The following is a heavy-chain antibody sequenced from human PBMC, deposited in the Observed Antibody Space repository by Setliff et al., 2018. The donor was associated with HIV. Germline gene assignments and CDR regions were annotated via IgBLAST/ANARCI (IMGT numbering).Heavy chain of an antibody. J-gene: IGHJ3*02. D-gene: IGHD3-22*01. CDR1: GFTFSSYA. Sequence: PGGSLRLSCAASGFTFSSYAMHWVRQAPGKGLEWVAIVSYDGSNKYYADSVRGRFTISRDNSKNTLFLQMNSLRAEDTAVYYCARRGDYYDSSGYSIDAFDIWGQGTMVTVSS. CDR3: ARRGDYYDSSGYSIDAFDI. CDR2: VSYDGSNK. V-gene: IGHV3-30*04.